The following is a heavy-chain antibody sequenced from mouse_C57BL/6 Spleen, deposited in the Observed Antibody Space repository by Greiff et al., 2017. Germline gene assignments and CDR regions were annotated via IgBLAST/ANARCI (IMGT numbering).Heavy chain of an antibody. Sequence: VKLVESDAELVKPGASVKISCKVSGYTFTDHTIHWIKQRPEQGLEWIGYIYPRDCSTKYNEKFKGKATLTADKSSSTAYMQLNSLNSEDSAVYFCARLGDYDQLDYWGQGTTLTVSS. V-gene: IGHV1-78*01. CDR2: IYPRDCST. CDR3: ARLGDYDQLDY. J-gene: IGHJ2*01. CDR1: GYTFTDHT. D-gene: IGHD2-4*01.